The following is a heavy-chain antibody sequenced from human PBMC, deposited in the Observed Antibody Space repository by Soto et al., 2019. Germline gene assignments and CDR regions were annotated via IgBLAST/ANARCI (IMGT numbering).Heavy chain of an antibody. D-gene: IGHD2-15*01. CDR3: ARRPQDCSGGRCYLYFHH. CDR1: GGSFSSYY. V-gene: IGHV4-30-4*01. J-gene: IGHJ1*01. CDR2: IYYSGST. Sequence: PSETLSLTCAVYGGSFSSYYWSWIRQPPGKGLEWIGYIYYSGSTYYNPSLKSRVTISVDTSKNQFSLKLSSVTAADTAVYYCARRPQDCSGGRCYLYFHHWGQGTLVTVSS.